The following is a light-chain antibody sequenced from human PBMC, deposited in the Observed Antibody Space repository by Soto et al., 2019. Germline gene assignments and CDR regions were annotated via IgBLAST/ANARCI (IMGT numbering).Light chain of an antibody. CDR1: SSNIGSNY. CDR2: RNN. V-gene: IGLV1-47*01. CDR3: AAWDHRPSGPYV. J-gene: IGLJ1*01. Sequence: QSVLTQPPSASGTPGQRVTISCSGSSSNIGSNYVYWYQQLPGTAPKLLIYRNNQRPSGVPDRFSGSKSGTSASLAISGLRSEDEADYYCAAWDHRPSGPYVLGTGTKVTAL.